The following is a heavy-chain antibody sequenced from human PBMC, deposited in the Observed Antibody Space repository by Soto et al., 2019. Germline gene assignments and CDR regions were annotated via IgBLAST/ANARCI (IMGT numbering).Heavy chain of an antibody. J-gene: IGHJ4*02. CDR3: ARVENDSSGYPKKWFDY. D-gene: IGHD3-22*01. CDR2: IYYSGSS. CDR1: GGSISGDYY. V-gene: IGHV4-30-4*08. Sequence: QVRLHESGPGLVKPSQTLSLTCSVSGGSISGDYYWSWIRQSPEKGLEWIGYIYYSGSSYSNPALQSRLSMSLDTSKNQFSLKVTSVTAADTAVYYCARVENDSSGYPKKWFDYWGQGALVTVSS.